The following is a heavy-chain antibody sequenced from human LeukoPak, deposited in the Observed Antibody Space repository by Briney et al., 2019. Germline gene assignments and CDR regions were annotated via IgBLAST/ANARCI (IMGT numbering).Heavy chain of an antibody. D-gene: IGHD6-19*01. CDR1: GFTFSSYA. Sequence: PGGSLRLSCAASGFTFSSYAMSWVRQAPGKGLEWVSAISGSGGSTYYADSVKGRFTISRGNSKNTLYLQMNSLRAEDTAVYYCAKDLAYSSGWLDYWGQGTLVTVSS. V-gene: IGHV3-23*01. CDR2: ISGSGGST. CDR3: AKDLAYSSGWLDY. J-gene: IGHJ4*02.